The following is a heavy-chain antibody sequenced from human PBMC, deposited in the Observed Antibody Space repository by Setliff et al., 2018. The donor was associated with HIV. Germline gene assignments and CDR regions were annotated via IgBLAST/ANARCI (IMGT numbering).Heavy chain of an antibody. CDR1: GYTFTGYA. V-gene: IGHV1-3*01. D-gene: IGHD2-8*01. CDR2: INAGNGNT. Sequence: ASVKVSCKASGYTFTGYAMHWVRQAPGQRLEWMGWINAGNGNTKYSQKFQGRVSITRDTSASKAYLELSSLRSEDTAVYYCARGRLRNYFDYWGQGTLVTVSS. J-gene: IGHJ4*02. CDR3: ARGRLRNYFDY.